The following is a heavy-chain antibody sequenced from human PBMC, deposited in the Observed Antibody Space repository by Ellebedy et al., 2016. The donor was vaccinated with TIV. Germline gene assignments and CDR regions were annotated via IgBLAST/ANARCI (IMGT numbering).Heavy chain of an antibody. CDR3: ARDLPGAVAGESDAFDI. CDR2: ISSSSSYI. J-gene: IGHJ3*02. Sequence: WGSLRLSXAASGFTFSSYSMNWVRQAPGKGLEWVSSISSSSSYIYYADSVKGRFTIYRDNAKNSLYLQMNSLRAEDTAVYYCARDLPGAVAGESDAFDIWGQGTMVTVSS. CDR1: GFTFSSYS. D-gene: IGHD6-19*01. V-gene: IGHV3-21*01.